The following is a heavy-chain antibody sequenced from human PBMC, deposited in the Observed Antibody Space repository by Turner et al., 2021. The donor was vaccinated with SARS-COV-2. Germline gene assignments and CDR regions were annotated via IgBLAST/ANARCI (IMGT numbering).Heavy chain of an antibody. CDR1: GGSISTYNW. CDR3: ARGSGTYLANALQI. D-gene: IGHD1-26*01. J-gene: IGHJ3*02. CDR2: IFHNGNAQST. V-gene: IGHV4-4*02. Sequence: QVQLQESGPGLVKPSGTLSLTCGVSGGSISTYNWWHGVRQPPGKGLEWIGEIFHNGNAQSTNYNPALASRVTISVSMSSNHFSLKLTSVTAADTAVYYCARGSGTYLANALQIWGQGTLVTISS.